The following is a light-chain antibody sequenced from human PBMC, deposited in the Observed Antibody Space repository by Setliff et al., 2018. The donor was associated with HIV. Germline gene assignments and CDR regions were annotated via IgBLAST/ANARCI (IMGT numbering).Light chain of an antibody. J-gene: IGLJ3*02. CDR1: SSDVGGYNY. V-gene: IGLV2-14*01. CDR3: SSYTTSTTLV. CDR2: EVS. Sequence: QSALTQPASVSGSPGQSITISCTGTSSDVGGYNYVSWYQQHPGKAPKPMIYEVSNRPSGVSNRFSGSKSGKTASLTISGLQAEDEAEYYCSSYTTSTTLVFGRGTKVTVL.